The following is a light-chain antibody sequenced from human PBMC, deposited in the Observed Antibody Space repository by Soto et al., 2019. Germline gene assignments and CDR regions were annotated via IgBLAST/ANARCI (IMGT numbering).Light chain of an antibody. J-gene: IGLJ1*01. Sequence: QSALTQPASVSGSPGQSITISCTGTSSDIGSYTYVSWYQQHPGKAPKLMIYEVSNRPSGVSGRFSGSKFGNTASLTISGLQADDEADYYCSPYTSGTTLIAFGPGTKLTVL. CDR2: EVS. CDR1: SSDIGSYTY. CDR3: SPYTSGTTLIA. V-gene: IGLV2-14*01.